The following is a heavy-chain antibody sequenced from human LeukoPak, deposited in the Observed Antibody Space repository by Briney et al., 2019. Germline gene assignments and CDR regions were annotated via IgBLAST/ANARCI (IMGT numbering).Heavy chain of an antibody. Sequence: ASVKVSCKSSGYTFSSYSISWVRQAPGQGLEWMGWVTPYNGDTNYAQKIHGRVTMTTDTSTNTAYMELRSLTSDDTAVYYCARPSGSYFSSFDYWGQGTLVTVSS. J-gene: IGHJ4*02. CDR1: GYTFSSYS. CDR2: VTPYNGDT. V-gene: IGHV1-18*01. CDR3: ARPSGSYFSSFDY. D-gene: IGHD1-26*01.